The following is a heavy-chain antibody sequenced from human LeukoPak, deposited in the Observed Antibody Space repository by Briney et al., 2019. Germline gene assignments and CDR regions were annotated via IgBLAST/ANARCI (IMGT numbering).Heavy chain of an antibody. Sequence: GRSLRLSCAASGFTFSSYGMHWVRQAPGKGLEWVAVISYDGSIKYYADSLKGRFTISRDDSKNTLSLQMNSLRAEDTAVYYCATEIDYGDYVHNFDYWGQGTLVTVSS. D-gene: IGHD4-17*01. CDR2: ISYDGSIK. CDR1: GFTFSSYG. CDR3: ATEIDYGDYVHNFDY. J-gene: IGHJ4*02. V-gene: IGHV3-30*03.